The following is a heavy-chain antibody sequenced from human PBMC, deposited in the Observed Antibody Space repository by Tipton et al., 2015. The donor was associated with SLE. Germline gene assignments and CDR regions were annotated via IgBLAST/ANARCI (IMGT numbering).Heavy chain of an antibody. CDR3: ARRHYSGPFDS. J-gene: IGHJ4*02. Sequence: TLSLTCAVYGGSFSGYYWSWIRQPPGKGLEWIGYIYYSGSTNYNPSLKSRVTISVDTSKHQFSLKLNSVTAADTAVYYCARRHYSGPFDSWGQGTLVTVSS. D-gene: IGHD5-12*01. CDR1: GGSFSGYY. V-gene: IGHV4-59*12. CDR2: IYYSGST.